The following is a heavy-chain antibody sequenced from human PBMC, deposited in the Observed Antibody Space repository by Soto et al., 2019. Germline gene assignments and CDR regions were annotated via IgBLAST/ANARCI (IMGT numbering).Heavy chain of an antibody. J-gene: IGHJ6*02. CDR2: LIPIFGTA. CDR1: GGTFSSYA. Sequence: QVQLVQSGAEVKKPGSSVKVSCKASGGTFSSYAISWVRQAPGQGLEWMGGLIPIFGTANYAQKFQGRVTITADESTSTAYMELSSLRSEDTAVYYCASSYDILTGYYKGDYYYYGMDVWGQGTTVTVSS. CDR3: ASSYDILTGYYKGDYYYYGMDV. V-gene: IGHV1-69*01. D-gene: IGHD3-9*01.